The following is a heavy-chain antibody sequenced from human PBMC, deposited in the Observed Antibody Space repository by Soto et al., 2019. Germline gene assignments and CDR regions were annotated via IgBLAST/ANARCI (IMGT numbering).Heavy chain of an antibody. CDR2: ISYDGSNK. CDR3: ARAGRWLQFEAPLDFDY. J-gene: IGHJ4*02. D-gene: IGHD5-12*01. Sequence: GGSLRLSCAASGFTFSSYGMHWVRQAPGKGLEWVAVISYDGSNKYYADSVKGRFTISRDNSKNTLYLQMNSLRAEDTAVYYCARAGRWLQFEAPLDFDYWGQGTLVTVSS. CDR1: GFTFSSYG. V-gene: IGHV3-30*19.